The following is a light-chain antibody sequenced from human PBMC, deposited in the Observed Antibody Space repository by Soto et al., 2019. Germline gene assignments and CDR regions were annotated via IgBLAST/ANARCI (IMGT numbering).Light chain of an antibody. V-gene: IGLV2-14*01. CDR1: GSDVGGYNY. CDR2: EVT. CDR3: SSYTTSSTLV. Sequence: QSVLTQPASVSGSPGQSITISCTGTGSDVGGYNYVSWYQQHPGKAPKLMIYEVTYRPSGVSNRFSGSKSGNTASLIISGLQTEDEADYYCSSYTTSSTLVFGTGTKLTVL. J-gene: IGLJ1*01.